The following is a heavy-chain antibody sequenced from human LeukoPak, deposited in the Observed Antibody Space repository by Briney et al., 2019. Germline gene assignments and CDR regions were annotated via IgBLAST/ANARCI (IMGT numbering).Heavy chain of an antibody. CDR1: GFTFSSYA. CDR3: ARGNYGEALGY. J-gene: IGHJ4*02. D-gene: IGHD4-17*01. CDR2: ISYDGSNK. V-gene: IGHV3-30-3*01. Sequence: GRSLRLSCAASGFTFSSYAMHWVRQAPGKGLEWVAVISYDGSNKYYADSVKGRFTISRDSSKNTLYLQMNSLRAEDTAVYYCARGNYGEALGYWGQGTLVTVSS.